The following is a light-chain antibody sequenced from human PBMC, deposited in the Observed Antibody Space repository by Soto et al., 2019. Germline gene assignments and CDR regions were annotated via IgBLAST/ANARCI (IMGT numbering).Light chain of an antibody. CDR2: GAS. CDR3: QEYHTWPWT. V-gene: IGKV3-15*01. J-gene: IGKJ1*01. CDR1: QSVNNN. Sequence: ETLMTQSPATLSVSPGERATLSCRASQSVNNNLAWYQQKLGQAPRVLIYGASTRATGIPARFTGSGSGTEFILTITSLQSEYSAVYYCQEYHTWPWTFGQGTKVEFK.